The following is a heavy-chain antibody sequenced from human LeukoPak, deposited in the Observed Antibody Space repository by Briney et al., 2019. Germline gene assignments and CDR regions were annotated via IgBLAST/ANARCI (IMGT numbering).Heavy chain of an antibody. Sequence: PSETLSLTCAVSGGSISSGGYSWSWIRQPPGKGLEWIGYIYHSGSTYYNPSLKSRVTISVDRSKNQFSLRLSSVTAADTAVYYCARGHYGSGGYYKLGFDPWGQGTLVTVSS. J-gene: IGHJ5*02. CDR1: GGSISSGGYS. V-gene: IGHV4-30-2*01. CDR3: ARGHYGSGGYYKLGFDP. D-gene: IGHD3-10*01. CDR2: IYHSGST.